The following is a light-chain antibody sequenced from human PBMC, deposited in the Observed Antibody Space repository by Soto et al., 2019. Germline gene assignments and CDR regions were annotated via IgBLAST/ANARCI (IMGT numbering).Light chain of an antibody. J-gene: IGKJ3*01. Sequence: EILLTQSPAIMALSAGERASRXXRDSQSVNNFFAWYQQKPGQATXLLIYDASYRAPGIPARFSGSGSGTDFTLTISSLEAEDSAVYYCQQRGSWPATFGPGTKVDI. V-gene: IGKV3-11*01. CDR2: DAS. CDR1: QSVNNF. CDR3: QQRGSWPAT.